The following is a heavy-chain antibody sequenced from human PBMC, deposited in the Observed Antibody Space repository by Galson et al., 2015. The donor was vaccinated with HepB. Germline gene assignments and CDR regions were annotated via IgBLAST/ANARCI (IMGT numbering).Heavy chain of an antibody. Sequence: SVKVSCKASGYTFTSYVISWVRQAPGQGLEWMGWISCYNDNTNYAQKFQGRVTMTTDTSTSTAYMELRSLRSDDTAVYYCARGGEGHYHGRGGYYRGQGNLGTGSS. CDR3: ARGGEGHYHGRGGYY. CDR2: ISCYNDNT. D-gene: IGHD3-10*01. V-gene: IGHV1-18*01. J-gene: IGHJ4*02. CDR1: GYTFTSYV.